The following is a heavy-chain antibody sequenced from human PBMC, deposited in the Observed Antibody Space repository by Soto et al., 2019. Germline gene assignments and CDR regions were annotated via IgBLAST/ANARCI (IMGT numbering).Heavy chain of an antibody. Sequence: GGSLRLSCAASGFTFSSYAMSWVRQAPGKGLEWVSAISGSGGSTYYADSVKGRFTISRDNSKDTLYLQMNSLRAEDTAVYYCAKDRSRHYDSSGYYNNWFDPWGQGTLVTVSS. J-gene: IGHJ5*02. CDR3: AKDRSRHYDSSGYYNNWFDP. D-gene: IGHD3-22*01. V-gene: IGHV3-23*01. CDR2: ISGSGGST. CDR1: GFTFSSYA.